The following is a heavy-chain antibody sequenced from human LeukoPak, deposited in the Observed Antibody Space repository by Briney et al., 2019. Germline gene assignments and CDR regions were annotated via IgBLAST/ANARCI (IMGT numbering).Heavy chain of an antibody. CDR1: GGSISSYY. V-gene: IGHV4-4*07. CDR3: ARALNPLPGTYYFDY. D-gene: IGHD2-15*01. J-gene: IGHJ4*02. Sequence: SETLSLTCTVSGGSISSYYWSWIRQPAGKGLEWIGRIYISGSTNYNSSLQSRVTMSVDTSKNQFSLNLSSVTAADTAVYYCARALNPLPGTYYFDYWGQGTLVTVSS. CDR2: IYISGST.